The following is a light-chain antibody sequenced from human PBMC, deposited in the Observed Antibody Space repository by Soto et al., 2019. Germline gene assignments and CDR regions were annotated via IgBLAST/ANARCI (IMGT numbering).Light chain of an antibody. CDR3: CSYAVGSTLV. CDR2: EVT. J-gene: IGLJ2*01. CDR1: SSDVGKYNL. Sequence: QSALTQPASVSGSPGQSITISCTGSSSDVGKYNLVSWYQQHPGKAPKFMIYEVTKRPSGVSNRFSGSKSGNTASLTISGLQAEDEANYYCCSYAVGSTLVFGGGTKLTVL. V-gene: IGLV2-23*02.